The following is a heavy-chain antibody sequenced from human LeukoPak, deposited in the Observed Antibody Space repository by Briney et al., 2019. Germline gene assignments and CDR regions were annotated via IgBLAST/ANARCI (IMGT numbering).Heavy chain of an antibody. CDR1: GYSISSGYY. V-gene: IGHV4-38-2*02. D-gene: IGHD3-22*01. CDR3: ARGARYYDSSGYYLDY. J-gene: IGHJ4*02. CDR2: IYHSGST. Sequence: PSETLSLTCTVSGYSISSGYYWGWIRQPPGKGLEWIGSIYHSGSTDYNPSLKSRVTISVDTSKNQFSLKLSSVTAADTAVYYCARGARYYDSSGYYLDYWGQGTLVTVSS.